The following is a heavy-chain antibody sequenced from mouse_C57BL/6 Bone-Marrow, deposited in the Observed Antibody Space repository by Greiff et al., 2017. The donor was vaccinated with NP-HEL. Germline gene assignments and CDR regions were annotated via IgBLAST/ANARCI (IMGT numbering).Heavy chain of an antibody. Sequence: VQLKESGGGLVKPGGSLKLSCAASGFTFSDYGMHWVRQAPEKGLEWVAYISSGSSTIYYADTVKGRFTISRDNAKNTLFLQMTSLRSKETAMYDCARGSHYYYYGSSYHYWYFDVWGTGTTVTVSS. J-gene: IGHJ1*03. D-gene: IGHD1-1*01. CDR3: ARGSHYYYYGSSYHYWYFDV. CDR2: ISSGSSTI. CDR1: GFTFSDYG. V-gene: IGHV5-17*01.